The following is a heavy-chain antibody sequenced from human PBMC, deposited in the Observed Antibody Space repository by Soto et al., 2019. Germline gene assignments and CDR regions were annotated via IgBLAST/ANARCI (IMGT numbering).Heavy chain of an antibody. CDR3: ARGVSAGVDY. Sequence: QVQLVQSGAEVRKPWASVKVSCKASGYSFTSLDINWVRQTTGQGLEWMGWMQPGTGRTGYAQKVQGRVTKTRDTSINTAYMELTTLTSDDTAFYYCARGVSAGVDYWGQGTLVTVSS. CDR2: MQPGTGRT. CDR1: GYSFTSLD. J-gene: IGHJ4*02. D-gene: IGHD1-26*01. V-gene: IGHV1-8*01.